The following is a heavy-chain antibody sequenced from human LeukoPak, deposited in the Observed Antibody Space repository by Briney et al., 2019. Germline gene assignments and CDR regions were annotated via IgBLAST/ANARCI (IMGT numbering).Heavy chain of an antibody. D-gene: IGHD3-10*01. J-gene: IGHJ4*02. Sequence: ASVTVSCTASGYRFTTHGISWVRQAPGQGLEWLGWISGYSGKTNSAQNLQGRVTMTRDTPTSTVYMDLSSLRSEDTAVYYCARWTKYGSGSYQYYFDYWGQGTLVTVSS. CDR3: ARWTKYGSGSYQYYFDY. V-gene: IGHV1-18*01. CDR2: ISGYSGKT. CDR1: GYRFTTHG.